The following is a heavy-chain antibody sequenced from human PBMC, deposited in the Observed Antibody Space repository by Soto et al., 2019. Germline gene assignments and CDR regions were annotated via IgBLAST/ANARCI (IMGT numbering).Heavy chain of an antibody. D-gene: IGHD3-16*01. Sequence: SETLSLTCTVSVDSIGSGNKYFSWIRQAPGKGLEWIGYIFCSWTTYYNPSLKSRLTMSLDTSQNQFSLKLNSVTAADTAVYFCARVPSPFDFYYATDVWGQGTKVSVSS. V-gene: IGHV4-30-4*02. CDR3: ARVPSPFDFYYATDV. J-gene: IGHJ6*02. CDR1: VDSIGSGNKY. CDR2: IFCSWTT.